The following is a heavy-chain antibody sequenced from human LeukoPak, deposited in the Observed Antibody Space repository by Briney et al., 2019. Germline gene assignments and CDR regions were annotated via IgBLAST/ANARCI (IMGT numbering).Heavy chain of an antibody. Sequence: GGSLRLSCAASGFTFSRYWMHWVRQAPGKGLVWVSRINGDGSGTMYADSVKGRFTISRDNAKNTLYLQMNSLRAEDTAVYYCARAGGPEGWFDPWGQGTLVTVSS. CDR2: INGDGSGT. V-gene: IGHV3-74*03. D-gene: IGHD3-10*01. CDR3: ARAGGPEGWFDP. J-gene: IGHJ5*02. CDR1: GFTFSRYW.